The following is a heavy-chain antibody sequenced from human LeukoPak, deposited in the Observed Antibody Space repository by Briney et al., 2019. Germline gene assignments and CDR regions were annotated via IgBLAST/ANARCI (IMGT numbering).Heavy chain of an antibody. Sequence: ASVKVSCKASGYTFTGYYMHWVRQAPGQGLEWMGWINPNSGGTNYAQKFQGRVTMTRDTSISTAYMELSRLRSDDTAVYYCARVVIVGAPIGFDYWGQGTLVTVSS. CDR1: GYTFTGYY. CDR2: INPNSGGT. J-gene: IGHJ4*02. V-gene: IGHV1-2*02. D-gene: IGHD1-26*01. CDR3: ARVVIVGAPIGFDY.